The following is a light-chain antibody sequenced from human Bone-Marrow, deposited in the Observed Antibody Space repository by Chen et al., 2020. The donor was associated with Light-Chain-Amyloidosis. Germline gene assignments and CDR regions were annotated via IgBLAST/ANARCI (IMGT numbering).Light chain of an antibody. CDR1: QSVSSNSNNKNF. CDR2: WAS. V-gene: IGKV4-1*01. Sequence: DIVMSQSTDTLSVPLVERDTINCKSSQSVSSNSNNKNFLAWYRKKPGQPTKLRINWASTRESGVPDRFSGGKSGSDFTLTISSLQAEDVAIYYCQQYLGIPYTFGQGTKLEIK. CDR3: QQYLGIPYT. J-gene: IGKJ2*01.